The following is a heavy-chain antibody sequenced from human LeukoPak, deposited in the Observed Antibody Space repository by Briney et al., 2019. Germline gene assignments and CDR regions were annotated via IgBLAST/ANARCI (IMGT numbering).Heavy chain of an antibody. CDR1: GGSLSNYY. V-gene: IGHV4-4*07. Sequence: PSETLSLTCNVSGGSLSNYYWSWIRQPAGKGLEWIGRIYTTGSTNYNPSLKSRVTMSVDTSKNQFSLRLTSVTAADTAVYYCARDSTRYTPVPLDYWGQGILVAVPS. CDR2: IYTTGST. D-gene: IGHD2-2*02. CDR3: ARDSTRYTPVPLDY. J-gene: IGHJ4*02.